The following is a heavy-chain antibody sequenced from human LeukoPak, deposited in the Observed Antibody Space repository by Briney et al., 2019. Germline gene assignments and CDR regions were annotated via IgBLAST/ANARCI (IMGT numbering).Heavy chain of an antibody. Sequence: GGSLRLSCEPSGFTFSSYEMNWVRQAPGKGLEWVSYISGSGGTIYYADSVRGRFTISRDNAKNSLCLQMTSLRVEDTAVYSCVGSGIYPDNWFDPWGQGTLVTVSS. J-gene: IGHJ5*02. CDR1: GFTFSSYE. CDR2: ISGSGGTI. CDR3: VGSGIYPDNWFDP. V-gene: IGHV3-48*03. D-gene: IGHD1-26*01.